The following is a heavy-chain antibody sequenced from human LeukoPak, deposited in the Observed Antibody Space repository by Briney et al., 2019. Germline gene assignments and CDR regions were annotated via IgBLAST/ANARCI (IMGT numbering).Heavy chain of an antibody. CDR2: ISSSGSTI. D-gene: IGHD6-13*01. J-gene: IGHJ5*02. CDR3: ARDQVSSWYVGVYGWFDP. Sequence: GGSLRLSCAASGFTFSDYYMSWIRQAPGKGLEWVSYISSSGSTIYYADSVKGRFTISRDNAKNLLYLQMNSLRAEDTAVYYCARDQVSSWYVGVYGWFDPWGQGTLVTVSS. V-gene: IGHV3-11*01. CDR1: GFTFSDYY.